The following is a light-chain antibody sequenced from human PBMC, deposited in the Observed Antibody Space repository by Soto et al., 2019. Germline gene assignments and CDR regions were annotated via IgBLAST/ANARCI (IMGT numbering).Light chain of an antibody. CDR1: QGIGYA. CDR2: GAS. V-gene: IGKV1-6*01. CDR3: LQDINYPWT. Sequence: AMQMTQSASSLSASVGDRFTISFRSSQGIGYALGWYQQKPGKPPKVLIYGASSLQSGVPPRFSGSGSGTDFTLAISSLQPEDSATYYCLQDINYPWTFGQGTKVDI. J-gene: IGKJ1*01.